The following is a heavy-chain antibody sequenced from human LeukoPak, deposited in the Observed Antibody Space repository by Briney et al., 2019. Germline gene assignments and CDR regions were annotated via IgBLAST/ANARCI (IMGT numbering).Heavy chain of an antibody. V-gene: IGHV3-48*03. Sequence: PGGSLRLSCAASGFTFSSYEMNWVRHAPGKGLEWVSYISSSGSTIYYADSVKGRFTISRDNAKNSLYLQMKSLRAEDTAVYYCARDRVIVVVNHYYYYGMDVWGQGTTVTVSS. D-gene: IGHD3-22*01. J-gene: IGHJ6*02. CDR2: ISSSGSTI. CDR1: GFTFSSYE. CDR3: ARDRVIVVVNHYYYYGMDV.